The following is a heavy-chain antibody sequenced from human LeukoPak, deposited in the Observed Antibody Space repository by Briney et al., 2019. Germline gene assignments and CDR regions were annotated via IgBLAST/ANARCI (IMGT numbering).Heavy chain of an antibody. V-gene: IGHV3-7*01. CDR2: IKQDGSEK. CDR1: GFTFSSYR. Sequence: GGSLRLSCAASGFTFSSYRMSWVRQAPGKGLEWVANIKQDGSEKYYVDSVKGRFTISRDNAKNSLYLQMNSLRAEDTAVYYCARDRQGGIDYWGQGTLVTVSS. J-gene: IGHJ4*02. D-gene: IGHD3-16*01. CDR3: ARDRQGGIDY.